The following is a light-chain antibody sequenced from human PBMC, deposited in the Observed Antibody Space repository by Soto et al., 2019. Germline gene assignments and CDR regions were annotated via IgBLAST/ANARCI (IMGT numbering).Light chain of an antibody. V-gene: IGLV2-14*01. J-gene: IGLJ1*01. CDR1: SSDVGGYNY. Sequence: QSVLTQPASVSGSPGQSIAISCTGTSSDVGGYNYVSWYQQHPGKAPKLILCDVSNRPSGVSDCFSGSKSGNTASLTISGLQTEDEADYYCSSYTTSSTYVFGTGTKVTVL. CDR3: SSYTTSSTYV. CDR2: DVS.